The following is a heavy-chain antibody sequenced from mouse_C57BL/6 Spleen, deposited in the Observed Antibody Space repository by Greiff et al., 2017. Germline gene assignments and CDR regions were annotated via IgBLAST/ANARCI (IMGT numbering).Heavy chain of an antibody. CDR3: ARGEDYYGNFDY. V-gene: IGHV5-16*01. D-gene: IGHD1-1*01. CDR2: INYDGSST. CDR1: GFTFSDYY. J-gene: IGHJ2*01. Sequence: EVMLVESEGGLVQPGSSMKLSCTASGFTFSDYYMAWVRQVPEKGLEWVANINYDGSSTYYLDSLTSRFIISRDNAKNILYLQMSSLKSEDTATYYCARGEDYYGNFDYWGQGTTLTVSS.